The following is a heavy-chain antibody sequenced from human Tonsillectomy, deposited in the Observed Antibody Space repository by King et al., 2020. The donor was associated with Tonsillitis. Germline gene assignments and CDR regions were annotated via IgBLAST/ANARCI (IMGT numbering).Heavy chain of an antibody. J-gene: IGHJ4*02. Sequence: VQLVESGGGLVQPGGSLRLSCAASGFTFSSYEMNWVRQAPGQGLEWVSYISSSGSTIYYADSVKGRFTISRDNARNSLYLQMNSLRAEDTAVYYCARGGGVPAAATFDYWGQGTLVTVSS. CDR2: ISSSGSTI. V-gene: IGHV3-48*03. CDR1: GFTFSSYE. D-gene: IGHD2-2*01. CDR3: ARGGGVPAAATFDY.